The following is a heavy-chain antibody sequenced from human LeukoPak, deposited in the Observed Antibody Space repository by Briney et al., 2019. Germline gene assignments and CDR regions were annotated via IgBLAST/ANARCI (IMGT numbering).Heavy chain of an antibody. D-gene: IGHD5-18*01. CDR2: IYTSGST. CDR3: ARDHGYGLVWTIDY. Sequence: SETLSLTCTVSGGSISTDYWSWIRQPAGKGLEWIGRIYTSGSTNYNPSLKSRVTMSVDTSKNQFSLKLSSVTAADTALYYCARDHGYGLVWTIDYWGQGTLVTVSS. CDR1: GGSISTDY. J-gene: IGHJ4*02. V-gene: IGHV4-4*07.